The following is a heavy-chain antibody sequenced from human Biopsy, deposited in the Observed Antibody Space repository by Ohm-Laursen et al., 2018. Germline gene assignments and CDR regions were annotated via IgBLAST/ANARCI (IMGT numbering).Heavy chain of an antibody. CDR3: VKDKNWNYVWDRPGATKGMDV. D-gene: IGHD1-7*01. Sequence: SLRLSCAASGFSFNDFAMHWVRQAPGKGLEWVAGIDWSSRNIYYGDSVKGRFSVSRDNAKNSLYLQMKSLRGEDTAVYYCVKDKNWNYVWDRPGATKGMDVWGQGTTVTVSS. CDR2: IDWSSRNI. V-gene: IGHV3-9*01. CDR1: GFSFNDFA. J-gene: IGHJ6*02.